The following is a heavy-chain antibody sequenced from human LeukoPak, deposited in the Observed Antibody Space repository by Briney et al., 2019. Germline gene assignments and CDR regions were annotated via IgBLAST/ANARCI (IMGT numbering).Heavy chain of an antibody. CDR1: GGSISSSSYS. Sequence: PSETLSLTCTVSGGSISSSSYSWGWIRQPPGKGLEWIGSIYYSGSTYYNPSLKSRVTISVDTSKNQFSLKLSSVTAADTAVHYCARSRRYSYGSDFDYWGQGTLVTVSS. V-gene: IGHV4-39*01. D-gene: IGHD5-18*01. J-gene: IGHJ4*02. CDR2: IYYSGST. CDR3: ARSRRYSYGSDFDY.